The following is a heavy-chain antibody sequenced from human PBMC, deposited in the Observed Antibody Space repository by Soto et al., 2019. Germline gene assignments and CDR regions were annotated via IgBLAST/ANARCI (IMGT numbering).Heavy chain of an antibody. D-gene: IGHD6-13*01. CDR2: IYYSGST. CDR1: GGSISSYY. V-gene: IGHV4-59*01. CDR3: ARESGQQLHY. Sequence: SETLSLTCTVSGGSISSYYWSWIRQPPGKGLEWIGYIYYSGSTNYNPSLKSRVTISVDTSKNQFSLKLSSVTAADTAVYYCARESGQQLHYWGQGTLVTVPS. J-gene: IGHJ4*01.